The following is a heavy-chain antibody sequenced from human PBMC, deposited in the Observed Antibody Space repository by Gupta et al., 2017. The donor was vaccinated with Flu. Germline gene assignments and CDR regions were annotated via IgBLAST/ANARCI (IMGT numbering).Heavy chain of an antibody. J-gene: IGHJ6*02. CDR1: GFTFSSYW. CDR2: IKQDGSEK. V-gene: IGHV3-7*01. Sequence: EVQLVESGGGLAQPRGSLRLSCAASGFTFSSYWMSWVRQAPGKGLEWVANIKQDGSEKYYVDSVKGRFTISRDNAKNSLYLQMNSLRAEDTAVYYCARVHCSTSCYEYYYGMDVWGQGTTVTVSS. CDR3: ARVHCSTSCYEYYYGMDV. D-gene: IGHD2-2*01.